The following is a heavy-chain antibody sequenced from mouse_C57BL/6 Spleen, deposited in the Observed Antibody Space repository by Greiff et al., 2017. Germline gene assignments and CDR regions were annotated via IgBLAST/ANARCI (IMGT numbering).Heavy chain of an antibody. J-gene: IGHJ3*01. CDR2: ISNGGGST. CDR3: ASNWEGGFAY. V-gene: IGHV5-12*01. Sequence: EVQLVESGGGLVQPGGSLKLSCAASGFTFSDYYMYWVRQTPEKRLEWVAYISNGGGSTYYPDTVKGRFTISRDNAKNTLYLQMSRLKSEDTAMYYCASNWEGGFAYWGQGTLVTVS. D-gene: IGHD4-1*01. CDR1: GFTFSDYY.